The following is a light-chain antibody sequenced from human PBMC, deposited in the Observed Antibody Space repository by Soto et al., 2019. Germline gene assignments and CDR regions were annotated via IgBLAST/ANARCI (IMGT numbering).Light chain of an antibody. V-gene: IGKV3-20*01. CDR1: QSVSSSF. CDR2: VAS. Sequence: EIVLTQSPGTLSLSPGERATLSCRASQSVSSSFLAWYQQKPGQAPRLLIYVASSRATGIPDRFSGSGSGTDFTLTISSLEPEDFAVYYCQQQGTWPWTFGEGTKVEI. CDR3: QQQGTWPWT. J-gene: IGKJ1*01.